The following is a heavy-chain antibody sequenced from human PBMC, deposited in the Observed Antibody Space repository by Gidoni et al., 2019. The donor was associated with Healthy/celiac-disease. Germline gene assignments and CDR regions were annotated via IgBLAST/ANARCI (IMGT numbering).Heavy chain of an antibody. CDR3: AKDRDSGSYPDYFDY. D-gene: IGHD1-26*01. V-gene: IGHV3-30*18. J-gene: IGHJ4*02. Sequence: QVQLVESGGGVVQPGRSLRLSCAASGFTFSSYGMHWVRQAPGKGLEWVAVISYDGSNKYYADSVKGRFTISRDNSKNTLYLQMNSLRAEDTAVYYCAKDRDSGSYPDYFDYWGQGTLVTVSS. CDR2: ISYDGSNK. CDR1: GFTFSSYG.